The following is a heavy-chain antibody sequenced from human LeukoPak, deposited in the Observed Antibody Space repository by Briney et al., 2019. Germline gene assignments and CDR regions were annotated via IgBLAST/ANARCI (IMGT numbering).Heavy chain of an antibody. V-gene: IGHV1-69*05. J-gene: IGHJ6*03. CDR2: IIPIFGTA. CDR1: GGTFSSYA. CDR3: AVTVTTKNYYYYYYMDV. D-gene: IGHD4-17*01. Sequence: SVKVSCKASGGTFSSYAISWVRQAPGQGLEWMGRIIPIFGTANYAQKFQGRVTITTDESTSTAYMELSSLRSEDTAVYYCAVTVTTKNYYYYYYMDVWGKGTTFTVSS.